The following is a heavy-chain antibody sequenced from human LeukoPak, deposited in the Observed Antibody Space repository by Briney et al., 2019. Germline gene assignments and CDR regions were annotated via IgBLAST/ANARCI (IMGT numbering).Heavy chain of an antibody. V-gene: IGHV4-4*09. Sequence: PSETLSLTCTVSGGSISSYYWSWIRQLPGKGLEWIGYIYTSGSTNYNPSLKSRVTISVDTSKNQFSLKLSSVTAADTAVYYCARHYRSRYYYDSSGPFADWGQGTMVTVSS. J-gene: IGHJ3*01. CDR1: GGSISSYY. CDR3: ARHYRSRYYYDSSGPFAD. CDR2: IYTSGST. D-gene: IGHD3-22*01.